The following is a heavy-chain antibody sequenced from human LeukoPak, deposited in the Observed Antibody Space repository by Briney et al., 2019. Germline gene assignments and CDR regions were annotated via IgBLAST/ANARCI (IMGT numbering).Heavy chain of an antibody. D-gene: IGHD3-22*01. CDR3: ARARSAYYDSSGTRGPLTY. CDR2: INHSGST. CDR1: GGSFSGYY. Sequence: SETLSLTCAVYGGSFSGYYWSWIRQPPGKGLEWIGEINHSGSTNYNPSLKSRVTISVDTSKNQFSLKLSSVTAADTAAYYCARARSAYYDSSGTRGPLTYWGQGTLVTVSS. V-gene: IGHV4-34*01. J-gene: IGHJ4*02.